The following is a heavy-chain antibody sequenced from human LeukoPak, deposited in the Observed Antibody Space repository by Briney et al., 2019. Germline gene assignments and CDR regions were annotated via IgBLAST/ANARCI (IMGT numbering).Heavy chain of an antibody. CDR1: GYTFTSYD. CDR2: MNPNSGNT. J-gene: IGHJ4*02. D-gene: IGHD3-3*01. Sequence: GASVKVSCKASGYTFTSYDINWVRRATGQGLEWMGWMNPNSGNTGYAQKFQGRVTMTRNTSISTAYMELSSLRSEDTAVYYCAGVDFWSGYSRDYWGQGTLVTVSS. V-gene: IGHV1-8*01. CDR3: AGVDFWSGYSRDY.